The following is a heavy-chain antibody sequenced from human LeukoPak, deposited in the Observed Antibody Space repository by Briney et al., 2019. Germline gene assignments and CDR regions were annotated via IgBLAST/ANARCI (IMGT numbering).Heavy chain of an antibody. Sequence: GGSLRLSCAASGFTFSGSAMHWVRQASGKGLEWVGRIRSKANSYATAYAASVNGRFTISRDDSKNTLYLQMNSLKTEDTAVYYCTTDWGSYYYGSGDEFDYWGQGTLVTVSS. D-gene: IGHD3-10*01. V-gene: IGHV3-73*01. J-gene: IGHJ4*02. CDR1: GFTFSGSA. CDR3: TTDWGSYYYGSGDEFDY. CDR2: IRSKANSYAT.